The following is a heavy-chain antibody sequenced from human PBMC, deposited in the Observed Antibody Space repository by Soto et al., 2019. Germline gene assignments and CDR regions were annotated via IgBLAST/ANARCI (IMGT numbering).Heavy chain of an antibody. D-gene: IGHD6-13*01. CDR2: IYSDGATE. CDR3: ARGVGGGSWHALAI. V-gene: IGHV3-33*01. CDR1: GFTFSTYL. J-gene: IGHJ3*02. Sequence: QVQLVESGGGVVQPGESLRLSCAASGFTFSTYLMHWVRQAPGKGLEWVAVIYSDGATEYYGDSVKGRFIISRDNSRSTLYVQMNDLRVEDAAVSFGARGVGGGSWHALAIWGQGTMVSVSS.